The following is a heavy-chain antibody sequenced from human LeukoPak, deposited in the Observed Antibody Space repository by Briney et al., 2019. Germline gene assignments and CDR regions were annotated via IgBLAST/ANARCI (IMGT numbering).Heavy chain of an antibody. CDR2: ISYDGSNK. J-gene: IGHJ4*02. D-gene: IGHD3-9*01. CDR1: GFTFSSYA. V-gene: IGHV3-30-3*01. Sequence: QPGGSLRLSCAASGFTFSSYAMHWVRQAPGKGLEWVAVISYDGSNKYYADSVKGRFTISRDNSKNTLYLQMNSLRAEDTAVYYCAGDQKRYDILTGSMDYWGQGTLVTVSS. CDR3: AGDQKRYDILTGSMDY.